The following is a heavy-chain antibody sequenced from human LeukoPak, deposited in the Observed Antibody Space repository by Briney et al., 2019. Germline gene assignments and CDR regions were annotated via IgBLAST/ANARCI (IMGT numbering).Heavy chain of an antibody. D-gene: IGHD5-18*01. CDR3: ARVYQLWFFDY. Sequence: SEALSLTCTVSGYSISSGYYWGWIRQPPGKGLEWIGSIYHSGSTYYNPPLKSRVTISVDTSKNQFSLKLSSVAAADTAVYYCARVYQLWFFDYWGQGTLVTVSS. J-gene: IGHJ4*02. CDR2: IYHSGST. CDR1: GYSISSGYY. V-gene: IGHV4-38-2*02.